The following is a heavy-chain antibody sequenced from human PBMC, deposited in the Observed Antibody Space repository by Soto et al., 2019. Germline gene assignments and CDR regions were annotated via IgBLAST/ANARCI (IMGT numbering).Heavy chain of an antibody. D-gene: IGHD6-6*01. CDR2: INHSGPT. Sequence: LCLTVTIYGWSFSGYDWTWIRQPPGKGLEWIGEINHSGPTNYSPSLKRRVSISLDTSKDKFSLNLSSVTAADTAVYYCASGKTRTARPSLRYYYYGLDVWGQGNTVTVS. CDR3: ASGKTRTARPSLRYYYYGLDV. CDR1: GWSFSGYD. V-gene: IGHV4-34*01. J-gene: IGHJ6*02.